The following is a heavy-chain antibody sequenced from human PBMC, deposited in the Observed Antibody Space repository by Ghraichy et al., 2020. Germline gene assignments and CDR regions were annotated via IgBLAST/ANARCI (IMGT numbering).Heavy chain of an antibody. D-gene: IGHD4-17*01. CDR2: IVGSGANT. J-gene: IGHJ4*02. CDR3: VKDPPTTVTTTDY. CDR1: GFPFSNYV. V-gene: IGHV3-23*01. Sequence: GESLNISCTASGFPFSNYVMNWVRQAPGKGLVWVSGIVGSGANTYYADSVMGRFTISRDNSKNTLYLQMNSLRADDTAVYYCVKDPPTTVTTTDYWGQGTLVTVSS.